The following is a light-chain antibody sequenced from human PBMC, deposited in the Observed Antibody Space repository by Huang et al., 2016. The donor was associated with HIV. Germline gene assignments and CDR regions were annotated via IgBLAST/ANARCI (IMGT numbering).Light chain of an antibody. CDR1: QSVIYKSGSKND. CDR3: QQYYSIPYT. Sequence: IVMTQSPASLAVSLGDRTTIKCKSSQSVIYKSGSKNDVAWYQQKPGQPPKLLIYWASTRESGVPDRFSGSGSGTDFTLTISSLQAEDVAVYYCQQYYSIPYTFGQGTTLEIK. J-gene: IGKJ2*01. V-gene: IGKV4-1*01. CDR2: WAS.